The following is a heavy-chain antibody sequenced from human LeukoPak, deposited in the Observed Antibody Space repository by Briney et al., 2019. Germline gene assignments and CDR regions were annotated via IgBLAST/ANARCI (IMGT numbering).Heavy chain of an antibody. CDR2: IWYDGSNK. CDR1: GFTFSSYG. J-gene: IGHJ4*02. D-gene: IGHD3-10*01. V-gene: IGHV3-33*01. CDR3: ARGGYYGSGSYYHLDY. Sequence: QPGRSLRLSCAASGFTFSSYGMHWVRQAPGKGLEGVAVIWYDGSNKYYADSVKGRFTISRDNSKNTLYLQMNSLRAEDTAVYYCARGGYYGSGSYYHLDYWGQGTLVTVSS.